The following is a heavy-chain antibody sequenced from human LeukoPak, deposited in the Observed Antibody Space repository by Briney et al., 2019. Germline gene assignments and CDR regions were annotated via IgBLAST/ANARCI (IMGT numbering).Heavy chain of an antibody. CDR1: GGSISSYY. CDR3: AREIIDYGGNSGWFDP. J-gene: IGHJ5*02. V-gene: IGHV4-4*07. Sequence: PSETLSLTCTVSGGSISSYYWSWIRQPAGKGLEWIGRIYTSGSTNYNPSLKSRVTMSVDTSKKQFSLKLSSVTAADTAVYYCAREIIDYGGNSGWFDPWGQGTLVTVSS. D-gene: IGHD4-23*01. CDR2: IYTSGST.